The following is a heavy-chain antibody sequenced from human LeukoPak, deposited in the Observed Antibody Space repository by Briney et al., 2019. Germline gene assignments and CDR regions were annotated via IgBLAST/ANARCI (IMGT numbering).Heavy chain of an antibody. V-gene: IGHV1-2*02. Sequence: ASVKVSCKASGYTFTNYYIHWVRLAPGQGLEWMGWMYPNSGDTNYDQKFQGRVTMTRDTSVSTAYMELSNPRSDDTAVYYCARDMAALRDYWGQGTLVTVSS. CDR2: MYPNSGDT. J-gene: IGHJ4*02. CDR1: GYTFTNYY. D-gene: IGHD3-10*01. CDR3: ARDMAALRDY.